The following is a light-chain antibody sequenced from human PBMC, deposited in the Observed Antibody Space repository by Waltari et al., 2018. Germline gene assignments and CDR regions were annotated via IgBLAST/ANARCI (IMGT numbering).Light chain of an antibody. CDR2: SNL. V-gene: IGLV1-44*01. CDR1: SSNIGKNS. Sequence: QSVVTQPPSASGTPGQRVTISCSGTSSNIGKNSVNWYQQLPGTAPKLLISSNLQRPSGVPDRFSCSKSGTSASLAISALQSEDEANYYCATWDDTLNGPVFGGGTELTVL. CDR3: ATWDDTLNGPV. J-gene: IGLJ3*02.